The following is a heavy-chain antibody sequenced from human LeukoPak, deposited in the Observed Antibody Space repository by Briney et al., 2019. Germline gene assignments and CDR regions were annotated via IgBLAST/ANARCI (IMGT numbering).Heavy chain of an antibody. CDR2: IIPIFGTA. CDR1: GVAFSSYA. Sequence: SVKVSCKASGVAFSSYAITWGRQAPGHGLEWMGGIIPIFGTANYAQKFQGRVTITADESTSTAYMELSSLRSEDTAVYSCAVNLGRPGEYYWGQGTLVTVSS. CDR3: AVNLGRPGEYY. D-gene: IGHD3-16*01. V-gene: IGHV1-69*13. J-gene: IGHJ4*02.